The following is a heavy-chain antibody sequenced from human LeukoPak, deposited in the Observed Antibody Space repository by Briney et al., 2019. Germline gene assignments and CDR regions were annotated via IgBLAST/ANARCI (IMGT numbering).Heavy chain of an antibody. V-gene: IGHV3-73*01. Sequence: PGGSLRLSCAASGFIFSASPIHWVRQAPGKGLEWVGRIRSKEYSYASACAESLRGRCTVSRDDSDNTAYLRMSSLKTEDTAVYYCARRIGDSYFYGMDLWGQGTPVTVSS. CDR1: GFIFSASP. CDR3: ARRIGDSYFYGMDL. CDR2: IRSKEYSYAS. D-gene: IGHD3-16*02. J-gene: IGHJ6*02.